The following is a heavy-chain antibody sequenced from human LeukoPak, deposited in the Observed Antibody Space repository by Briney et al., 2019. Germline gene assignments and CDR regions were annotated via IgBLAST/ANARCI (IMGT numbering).Heavy chain of an antibody. CDR1: GGSISSPGSF. Sequence: SEALSLTCTVSGGSISSPGSFWSWIRQPAGKGLEWIGRIYNTGRTNYNPSLKSRVVISVDKSKNHFSLNLSSVTAADTAIYYCARDLVGVVGGLPYWYFDLWGRGTLVSVSS. CDR2: IYNTGRT. D-gene: IGHD2-15*01. J-gene: IGHJ2*01. CDR3: ARDLVGVVGGLPYWYFDL. V-gene: IGHV4-61*02.